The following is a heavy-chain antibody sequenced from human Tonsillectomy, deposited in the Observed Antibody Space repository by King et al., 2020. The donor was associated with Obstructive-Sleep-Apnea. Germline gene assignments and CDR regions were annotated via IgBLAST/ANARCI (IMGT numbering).Heavy chain of an antibody. Sequence: VQLQESGPGLVKPSETLSLTCTVSGGSISSYYWSWIRQPAGKGLEWIGHIYTSGSTNYNPSLKSRVTMSVDTSKNQFSLKLSSVTAADTAVYYCARVSAPYYCGSGAPPWFDPWGQGTLVTVSS. CDR3: ARVSAPYYCGSGAPPWFDP. D-gene: IGHD3-10*01. CDR2: IYTSGST. J-gene: IGHJ5*02. V-gene: IGHV4-4*07. CDR1: GGSISSYY.